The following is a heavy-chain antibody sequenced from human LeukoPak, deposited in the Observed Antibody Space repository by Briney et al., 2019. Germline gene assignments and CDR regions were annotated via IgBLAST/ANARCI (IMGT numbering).Heavy chain of an antibody. D-gene: IGHD6-13*01. CDR3: ARGSLGAIAAAGSDY. CDR1: GFTFSSYG. Sequence: GGSLRLSCAASGFTFSSYGMHWVRQAPGKGLEWVAVIWYDGSNKYYADSVKGRFTISRDNSKNTLYLQMNSLRAEDTAVYYCARGSLGAIAAAGSDYWGQGTLVTVSS. J-gene: IGHJ4*02. CDR2: IWYDGSNK. V-gene: IGHV3-33*01.